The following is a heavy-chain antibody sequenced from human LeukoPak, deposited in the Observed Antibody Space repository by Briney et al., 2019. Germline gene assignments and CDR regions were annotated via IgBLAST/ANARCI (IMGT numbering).Heavy chain of an antibody. J-gene: IGHJ4*02. CDR3: ARDPGSGYEELFDY. CDR1: GITFRSYL. D-gene: IGHD5-12*01. V-gene: IGHV3-48*04. Sequence: GSLRLFWSASGITFRSYLMHRVRQAPGKGPEWALNISSSGSTMYYTDSVKGRFTISRDNAKDSLYLQMNSLRAEDTAVYYCARDPGSGYEELFDYWGQGTLVTVSS. CDR2: ISSSGSTM.